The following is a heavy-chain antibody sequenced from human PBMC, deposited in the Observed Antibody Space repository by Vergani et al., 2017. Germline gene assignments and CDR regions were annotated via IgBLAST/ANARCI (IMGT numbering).Heavy chain of an antibody. V-gene: IGHV3-48*01. J-gene: IGHJ6*03. D-gene: IGHD3-9*01. CDR2: ISSSSSTI. Sequence: EVQLLESGGGSAQPGESLRLSCAASGFTFSSYSMNWVRQAPGKGLEWVSYISSSSSTIYYADSVKGRFTISRDNAKNSLYLQMNSLRAEDTAVYYCARDIDWIYYYYYMDVWGKGTTVTVSS. CDR1: GFTFSSYS. CDR3: ARDIDWIYYYYYMDV.